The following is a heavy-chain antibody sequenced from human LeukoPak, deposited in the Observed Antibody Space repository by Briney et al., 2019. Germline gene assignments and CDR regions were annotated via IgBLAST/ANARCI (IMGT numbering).Heavy chain of an antibody. CDR2: ISSSSSTI. V-gene: IGHV3-48*01. CDR1: GFTFSSYS. Sequence: PGGSLRLSCAASGFTFSSYSMNWVRQAPGKGLEWVSYISSSSSTIYYADSVKGRFTISRDNAKNSLYLQMNSLRAEDTAVYYCARDQRLRFLEWLLNWGQGTLVTVPS. CDR3: ARDQRLRFLEWLLN. D-gene: IGHD3-3*01. J-gene: IGHJ4*02.